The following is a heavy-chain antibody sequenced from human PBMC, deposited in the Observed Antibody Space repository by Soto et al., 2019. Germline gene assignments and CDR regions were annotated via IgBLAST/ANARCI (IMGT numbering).Heavy chain of an antibody. Sequence: EVQLLESGGGLAQPGGSLRLSCAASGFTFNNYAMTWVRQAPGKGLEWVSAISGSGGSTYYADSVRGRFTISRDNSKNTLYLQINSLRAEDTAIYCCAKDYYHGSGSYYGDYYGMDVWGQGTTVTVSS. CDR3: AKDYYHGSGSYYGDYYGMDV. J-gene: IGHJ6*02. D-gene: IGHD3-10*01. CDR2: ISGSGGST. V-gene: IGHV3-23*01. CDR1: GFTFNNYA.